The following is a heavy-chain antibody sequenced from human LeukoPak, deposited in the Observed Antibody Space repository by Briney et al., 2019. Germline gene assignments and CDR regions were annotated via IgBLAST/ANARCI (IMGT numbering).Heavy chain of an antibody. CDR1: GFTFSSYA. V-gene: IGHV3-64D*09. CDR2: ISGNGGST. D-gene: IGHD6-6*01. J-gene: IGHJ4*02. Sequence: GGSLRLSCSASGFTFSSYAMRWVRQAPGKGQEYVSGISGNGGSTNYEDSVKGRFTISRDNSKNTLYLQMSSLRAEDTAVYYCVRGHSSSSNYFDYWGQGSLVTVSS. CDR3: VRGHSSSSNYFDY.